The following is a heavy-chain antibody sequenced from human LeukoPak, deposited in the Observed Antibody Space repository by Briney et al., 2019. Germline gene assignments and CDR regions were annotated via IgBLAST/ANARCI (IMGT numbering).Heavy chain of an antibody. CDR3: ARDVVPARRDYYYGMDV. J-gene: IGHJ6*02. CDR2: MTSYNGDT. CDR1: GYTFTSYG. V-gene: IGHV1-18*01. D-gene: IGHD2-2*01. Sequence: ASVTVSFTASGYTFTSYGISWVRQAPGQGLDWMVWMTSYNGDTNYAQNLQGRVTMTTDTSTTTAYMELRSLRSDDTAVYYCARDVVPARRDYYYGMDVWGQGTTVTVSS.